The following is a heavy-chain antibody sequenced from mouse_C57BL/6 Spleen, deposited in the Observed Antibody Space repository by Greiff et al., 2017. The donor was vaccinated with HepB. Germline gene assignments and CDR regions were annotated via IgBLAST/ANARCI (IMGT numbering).Heavy chain of an antibody. CDR3: TGGYLDY. J-gene: IGHJ2*01. V-gene: IGHV1-15*01. CDR2: IDPETGGT. Sequence: QVQLQQSGAELVRPGASVTLSCKASGYKFTDYEMHWVKQTPVHGLEWIGAIDPETGGTAYNQKFKGKAILTADKSSSTAYMELRSLTSEDSAVYYCTGGYLDYWGQGTTLTVSS. CDR1: GYKFTDYE.